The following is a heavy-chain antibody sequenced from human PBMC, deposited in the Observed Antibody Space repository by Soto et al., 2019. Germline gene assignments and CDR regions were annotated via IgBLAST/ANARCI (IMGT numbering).Heavy chain of an antibody. V-gene: IGHV4-59*01. CDR3: ARRAFRGYCSSTSCLTYLDY. CDR1: GGSISSYY. Sequence: SETLSLTCTVSGGSISSYYWSWIRQPPGKGLEWIGYIYYSGSTNYNPSLKSRVTISVDTSKNQFSLKLSSVTAADTAVYYCARRAFRGYCSSTSCLTYLDYWGQGTLVTLSS. J-gene: IGHJ4*02. D-gene: IGHD2-2*03. CDR2: IYYSGST.